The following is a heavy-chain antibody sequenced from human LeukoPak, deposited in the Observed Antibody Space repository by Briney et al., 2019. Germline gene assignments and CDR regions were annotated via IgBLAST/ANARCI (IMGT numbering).Heavy chain of an antibody. J-gene: IGHJ4*02. CDR1: GFTFSDYY. V-gene: IGHV3-11*04. D-gene: IGHD2-15*01. CDR3: ARGYWWPMGYYFDS. Sequence: GRCLRLXCAASGFTFSDYYMSWIRHAPGKGRGWVSYISISGSTISYADSVKGRFTNSRDKAKNSLYLQMNSLRAEDTAVYYCARGYWWPMGYYFDSWGQGTLVTVSS. CDR2: ISISGSTI.